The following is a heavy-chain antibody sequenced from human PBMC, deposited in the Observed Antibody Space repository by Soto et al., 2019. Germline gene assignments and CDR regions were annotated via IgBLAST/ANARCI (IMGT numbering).Heavy chain of an antibody. CDR3: ARDYNWNSWFYYYYGMDV. J-gene: IGHJ6*02. V-gene: IGHV4-31*03. D-gene: IGHD1-7*01. CDR1: GGSISSGGYY. CDR2: IYYSGST. Sequence: QVQLQESGPGLVKPSQTLSLTCTVSGGSISSGGYYWSWIRQHPGKGLEWIGYIYYSGSTYYNPYLKSRVTISVDTSKNQFSLKLSSVTAADTAVYYCARDYNWNSWFYYYYGMDVWGQGTTVTVSS.